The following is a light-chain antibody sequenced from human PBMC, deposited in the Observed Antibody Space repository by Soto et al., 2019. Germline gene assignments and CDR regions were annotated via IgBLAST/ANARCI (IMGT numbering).Light chain of an antibody. J-gene: IGKJ2*01. CDR2: TAS. V-gene: IGKV3-11*01. CDR1: QSVGTY. CDR3: QQRSDWRYT. Sequence: EIVLTQSPATLSLSPGESATLSCRASQSVGTYLAWYQQKPGQTPRLVIYTASNRATGIPARFSGSWSGTDFTLTITSLEPEDFAVYYCQQRSDWRYTFGQGTKLDIK.